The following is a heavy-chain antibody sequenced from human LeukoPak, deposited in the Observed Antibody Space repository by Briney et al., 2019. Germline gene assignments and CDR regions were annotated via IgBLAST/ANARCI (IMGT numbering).Heavy chain of an antibody. CDR1: GFLVNNYY. V-gene: IGHV3-66*03. D-gene: IGHD4-17*01. J-gene: IGHJ5*01. CDR3: ARDRAVTRLWVEFDS. CDR2: IRDSGET. Sequence: PGGSLRLSCTVSGFLVNNYYMSWVRQAPGKGLEWVSLIRDSGETFYADSVKGRFTISRDNSKNTMFLQMNRLTVEDTAVYFCARDRAVTRLWVEFDSWGQGTLVTVSS.